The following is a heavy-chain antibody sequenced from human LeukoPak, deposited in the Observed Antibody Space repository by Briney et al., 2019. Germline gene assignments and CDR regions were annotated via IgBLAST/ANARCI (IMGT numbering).Heavy chain of an antibody. D-gene: IGHD2-15*01. CDR3: ARGCGGSPACYIIDY. J-gene: IGHJ4*02. V-gene: IGHV3-33*01. CDR2: IWNDGGNK. Sequence: PGRSLRLSCAASGFTFSSHGMHWVRQAPGKGLEWVTMIWNDGGNKKYVDSVKGRFIISRDNSKNTLYLQMNSVRAEDTAVYYCARGCGGSPACYIIDYWGQGTLVTVSS. CDR1: GFTFSSHG.